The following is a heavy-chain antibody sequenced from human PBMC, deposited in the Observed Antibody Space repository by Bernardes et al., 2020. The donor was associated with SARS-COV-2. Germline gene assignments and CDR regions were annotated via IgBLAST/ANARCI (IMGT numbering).Heavy chain of an antibody. Sequence: GGSLRLSCAASGFTFSSYGMHWVRQAPGKGLEWVAVISYDGSNKYYADSVKGRFTISRDNSKNTLYLQMNSLRAEDTAVYYCAKTLGQGGSSGWLVDYWGQGTLVTVSS. CDR1: GFTFSSYG. CDR2: ISYDGSNK. CDR3: AKTLGQGGSSGWLVDY. J-gene: IGHJ4*02. V-gene: IGHV3-30*18. D-gene: IGHD6-19*01.